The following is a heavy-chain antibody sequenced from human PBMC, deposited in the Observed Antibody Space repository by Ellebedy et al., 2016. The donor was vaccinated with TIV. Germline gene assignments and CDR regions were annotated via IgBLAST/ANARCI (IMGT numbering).Heavy chain of an antibody. D-gene: IGHD6-13*01. J-gene: IGHJ3*02. V-gene: IGHV1-2*04. CDR2: INPNSGGT. CDR1: GYTFTGYY. Sequence: ASVKVSCKASGYTFTGYYMHWVRQAPGQGLEWMGWINPNSGGTNYAQKFQGWVTMTRETSISTAYMELSRLRSDDTAVYYCARGSSSRWYVAFDIWGQGTMVTVSS. CDR3: ARGSSSRWYVAFDI.